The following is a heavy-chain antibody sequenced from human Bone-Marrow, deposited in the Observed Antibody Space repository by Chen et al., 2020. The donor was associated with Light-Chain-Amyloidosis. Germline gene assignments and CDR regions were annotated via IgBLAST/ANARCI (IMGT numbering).Heavy chain of an antibody. CDR1: GFTFTNFA. V-gene: IGHV3-64D*06. J-gene: IGHJ3*01. Sequence: EVQLVESGGGLVQPGGSLRLSCSASGFTFTNFAMHWVRQAPGKGLEYVSGISNGGCSTYYADSVMGRFTISRDNSKDTLFLQMRSLRPEYTAVYYCVRDQDHYIPNHGAFHFWGQGTMVTVSS. CDR3: VRDQDHYIPNHGAFHF. D-gene: IGHD4-4*01. CDR2: ISNGGCST.